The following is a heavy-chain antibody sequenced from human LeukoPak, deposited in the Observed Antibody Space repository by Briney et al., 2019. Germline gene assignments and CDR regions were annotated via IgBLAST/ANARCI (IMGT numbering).Heavy chain of an antibody. D-gene: IGHD1-26*01. CDR2: ISGGGGSS. CDR1: GFTFSNYA. CDR3: AKGGSVGVGTSYYFDY. J-gene: IGHJ4*02. Sequence: GGSLRLSCAASGFTFSNYAMSWVRQAPGKGLEWASVISGGGGSSYYADSVKGRFTISRDNSKNTLYLQMSSLRAEDTAVYYCAKGGSVGVGTSYYFDYWGQGTLVTVSS. V-gene: IGHV3-23*01.